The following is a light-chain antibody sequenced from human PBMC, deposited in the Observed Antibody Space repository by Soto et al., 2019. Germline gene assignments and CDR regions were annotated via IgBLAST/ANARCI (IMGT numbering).Light chain of an antibody. V-gene: IGLV2-23*01. Sequence: QSVLTQPASVSGSPGQSITISFTVTGSDVGSYSLVSWYQQHPGKAPKLIIYEANKRPSGISHRFSGSKSGNTAFLTISGLQAEDEADYYCYSYAGSFTYVSGTGTKVTVL. CDR3: YSYAGSFTYV. CDR1: GSDVGSYSL. J-gene: IGLJ1*01. CDR2: EAN.